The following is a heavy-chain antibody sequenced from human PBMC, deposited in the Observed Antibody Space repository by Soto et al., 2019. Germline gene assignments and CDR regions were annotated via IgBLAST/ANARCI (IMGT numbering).Heavy chain of an antibody. CDR1: GGSISSPGYS. CDR3: ARAAGAVPAASGMDV. V-gene: IGHV4-30-2*01. D-gene: IGHD2-2*01. Sequence: QVQLQESGSGLVKASQTLSLTCTVSGGSISSPGYSWNWVRQPPGKGLEWIGYIYYGGRTYYNPSRQSRVTIDRSDNQFSLRLSSVTAADTAVYYCARAAGAVPAASGMDVWGQGTTVTVSS. CDR2: IYYGGRT. J-gene: IGHJ6*02.